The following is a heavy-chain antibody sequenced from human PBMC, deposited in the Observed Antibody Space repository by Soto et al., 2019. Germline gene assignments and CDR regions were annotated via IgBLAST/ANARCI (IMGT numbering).Heavy chain of an antibody. CDR3: ARDENLRYFDWFGAFDI. CDR1: GVSISSYY. Sequence: SETLSLTCTVSGVSISSYYWSWIRQPPGKGLEWIGYIYYSGSTNYNPSLKSRVTISVDTSKNQFSLKLSSVTAADTAVYYCARDENLRYFDWFGAFDIWGQGTMVTVSS. J-gene: IGHJ3*02. V-gene: IGHV4-59*01. D-gene: IGHD3-9*01. CDR2: IYYSGST.